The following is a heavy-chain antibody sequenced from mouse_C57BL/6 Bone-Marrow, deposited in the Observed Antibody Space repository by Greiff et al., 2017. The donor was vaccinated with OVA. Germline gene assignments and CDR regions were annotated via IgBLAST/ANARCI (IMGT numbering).Heavy chain of an antibody. CDR3: ARSEDDCYGSIPGYWYFDV. CDR2: INPNNGGP. D-gene: IGHD1-1*01. J-gene: IGHJ1*03. CDR1: GYTFTDYY. V-gene: IGHV1-26*01. Sequence: EVQLQQTGPELVKPGASVKISCKASGYTFTDYYMNWVKQSHGKSLEWIGDINPNNGGPSYNHKFKGKATLTVDKSSSTAYMELRSLTSEDSAVYYCARSEDDCYGSIPGYWYFDVWGTGTTVTVSS.